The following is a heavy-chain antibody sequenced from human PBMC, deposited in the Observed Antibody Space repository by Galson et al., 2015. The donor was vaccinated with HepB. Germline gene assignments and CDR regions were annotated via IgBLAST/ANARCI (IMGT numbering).Heavy chain of an antibody. D-gene: IGHD3-10*01. J-gene: IGHJ6*02. Sequence: SLRLSCAASGFTFSSYAMHWVRQAPGKGLEWVAVIWYGGSNKYYADSVKGRFTISRDNSKNTLYLQMNSLRAEDTAVYYCARGLWFGELFRDHYYYGMDVWGQGTTVTVSS. CDR1: GFTFSSYA. CDR3: ARGLWFGELFRDHYYYGMDV. V-gene: IGHV3-33*08. CDR2: IWYGGSNK.